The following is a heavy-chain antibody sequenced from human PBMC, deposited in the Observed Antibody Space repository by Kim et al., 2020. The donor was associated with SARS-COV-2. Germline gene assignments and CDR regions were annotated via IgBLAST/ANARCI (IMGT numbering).Heavy chain of an antibody. Sequence: GGSLRLSCAASGFTFSGNWMTWVRQAPGKGLEWVACINQDGSQKYYVDSAKGRFTISRDNAKNSVFLQMNRLTGEDTAVYYCARGRGVDYWGQGSLLTVSS. CDR3: ARGRGVDY. V-gene: IGHV3-7*04. CDR1: GFTFSGNW. CDR2: INQDGSQK. D-gene: IGHD3-16*01. J-gene: IGHJ4*02.